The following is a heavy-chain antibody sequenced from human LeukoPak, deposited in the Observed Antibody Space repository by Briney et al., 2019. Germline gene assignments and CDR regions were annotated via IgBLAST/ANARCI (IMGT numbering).Heavy chain of an antibody. CDR3: ARCRPGTTNWFDP. Sequence: PGGSLRLSCTVSGFTSSSYWMSCVRQAPGKGLEWVASINQDGGEKYYVDSVKGRFTISRDNAKNSLYLQMNSLRAEDTALYYCARCRPGTTNWFDPWGQGTLVTVSS. V-gene: IGHV3-7*05. D-gene: IGHD1-7*01. CDR1: GFTSSSYW. J-gene: IGHJ5*02. CDR2: INQDGGEK.